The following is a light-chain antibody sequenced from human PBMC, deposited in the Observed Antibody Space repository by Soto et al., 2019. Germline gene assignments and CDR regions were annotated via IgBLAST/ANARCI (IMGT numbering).Light chain of an antibody. CDR1: QSVSYW. J-gene: IGKJ3*01. CDR2: DAS. V-gene: IGKV1-5*01. Sequence: DIQMTQSPSTLSASVGDRVTITCRASQSVSYWLSWYQQKPGRAPKLLLHDASSLESGVTSRFRGSGSGKEFTLTISSLQPDVFATYYCQHYGFSFGPGTKVEI. CDR3: QHYGFS.